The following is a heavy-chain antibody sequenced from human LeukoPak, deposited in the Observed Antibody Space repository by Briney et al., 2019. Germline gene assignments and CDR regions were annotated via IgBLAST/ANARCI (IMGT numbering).Heavy chain of an antibody. Sequence: GGSLRLSCAASGFSFSSYWMHWVRQVPGKGLVWVARIQYDGSTTNYADSVKGRFTISRDNAKETLYVQMNSLRAEDTAVYYCARDRPVVCSSTSCYPRFDYWGQGTLVTVSS. V-gene: IGHV3-74*01. CDR2: IQYDGSTT. CDR1: GFSFSSYW. D-gene: IGHD2-2*01. CDR3: ARDRPVVCSSTSCYPRFDY. J-gene: IGHJ4*02.